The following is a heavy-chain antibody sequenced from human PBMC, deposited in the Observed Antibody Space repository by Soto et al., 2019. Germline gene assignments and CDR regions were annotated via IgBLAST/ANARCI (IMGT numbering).Heavy chain of an antibody. CDR1: GFTFGSFC. CDR2: IRQDGGKK. CDR3: ARPRGHCDGGSCVPPDS. V-gene: IGHV3-7*01. J-gene: IGHJ4*02. D-gene: IGHD2-15*01. Sequence: GGSLRLSXVVSGFTFGSFCRRGVRQAPGKGLEWVADIRQDGGKKYYGGSVKSRFTISRDNAKNSLYLEMNSLRDEDTAVYYCARPRGHCDGGSCVPPDSWGQGALVTVSS.